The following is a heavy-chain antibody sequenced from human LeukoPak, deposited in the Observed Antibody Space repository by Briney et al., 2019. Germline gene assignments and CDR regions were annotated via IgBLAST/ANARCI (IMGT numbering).Heavy chain of an antibody. J-gene: IGHJ3*02. D-gene: IGHD3-9*01. CDR1: GGSISSSSYY. V-gene: IGHV4-39*01. Sequence: PSQTLSLTCTVSGGSISSSSYYWGWIRQPPGKGLEWIGSIYYSGSTYYNPSLKSRVTISVDTSKNQFSLKLSSVTAADTAVYYCARPNALRYFDWSNYAFDIWGQGTMVTVSS. CDR2: IYYSGST. CDR3: ARPNALRYFDWSNYAFDI.